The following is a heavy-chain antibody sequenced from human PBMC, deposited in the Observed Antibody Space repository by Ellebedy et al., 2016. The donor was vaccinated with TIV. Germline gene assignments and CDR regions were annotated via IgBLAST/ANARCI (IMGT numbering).Heavy chain of an antibody. D-gene: IGHD3-22*01. J-gene: IGHJ4*02. V-gene: IGHV3-11*01. CDR3: ARMYLYDTSGDIGY. CDR1: GFTFGDYY. CDR2: ISSGGTTI. Sequence: PGGSLRLSCAASGFTFGDYYMSWIRQAPGKGLEWVSYISSGGTTIYYADSLKGRFTVSRDNTKNLLSLQMDSLRAEDTALYYCARMYLYDTSGDIGYWGQGTLVTVSS.